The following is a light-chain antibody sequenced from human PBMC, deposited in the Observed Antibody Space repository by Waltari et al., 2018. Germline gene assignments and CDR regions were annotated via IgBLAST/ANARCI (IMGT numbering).Light chain of an antibody. CDR1: QEFSNY. CDR3: QQYDNLPWT. Sequence: DIQMTQSPSSLPASVGDRVTIPCQASQEFSNYLNGYKKKQGKAPKLLIYDAPNLETGVTSRFSGSGSGTDFTFTISSLQPEDIATYYCQQYDNLPWTFGQGTKVEIK. V-gene: IGKV1-33*01. J-gene: IGKJ1*01. CDR2: DAP.